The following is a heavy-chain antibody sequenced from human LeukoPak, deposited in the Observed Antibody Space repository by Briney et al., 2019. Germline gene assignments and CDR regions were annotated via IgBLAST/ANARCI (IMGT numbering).Heavy chain of an antibody. J-gene: IGHJ4*02. CDR2: IIPIFGTA. CDR1: GGTFSSYA. V-gene: IGHV1-69*13. CDR3: ARDLSAVAGLGY. D-gene: IGHD6-19*01. Sequence: SVKVSCKASGGTFSSYAISWVRQAPGQGLEWMGGIIPIFGTANYAQKFQGRVTITADESTSTAYMELSSLRSEDTAVYYCARDLSAVAGLGYWGQGTLVTVSS.